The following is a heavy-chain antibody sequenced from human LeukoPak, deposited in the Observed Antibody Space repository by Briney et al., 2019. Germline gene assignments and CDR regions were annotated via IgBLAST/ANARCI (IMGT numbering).Heavy chain of an antibody. J-gene: IGHJ3*02. D-gene: IGHD3-22*01. V-gene: IGHV1-8*01. CDR1: GYTFTSHD. Sequence: ASVKVSCKASGYTFTSHDINWVRQATGQGLEWMGWMNPNSGNTGYAQKFQGRVTMTRNTSISTAYMELSSLRSEDTAVYYCARDYDSSGYFGDDAFDIWGQGTMVTVSS. CDR3: ARDYDSSGYFGDDAFDI. CDR2: MNPNSGNT.